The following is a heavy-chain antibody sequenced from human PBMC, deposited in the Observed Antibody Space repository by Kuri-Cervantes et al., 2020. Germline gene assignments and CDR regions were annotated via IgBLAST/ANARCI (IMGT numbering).Heavy chain of an antibody. D-gene: IGHD6-19*01. V-gene: IGHV3-21*01. CDR2: ISSSSSYI. Sequence: GGSLRLSCAASGFTFSSYSMNWVRQAPGKGLEWVSSISSSSSYIYYADSVKGRFTISRDNAKNSLYLQVNSLRPEDTAVYYCSKDRPAYSSGWFLGGFDYWGQGTLVTVSS. CDR1: GFTFSSYS. J-gene: IGHJ4*02. CDR3: SKDRPAYSSGWFLGGFDY.